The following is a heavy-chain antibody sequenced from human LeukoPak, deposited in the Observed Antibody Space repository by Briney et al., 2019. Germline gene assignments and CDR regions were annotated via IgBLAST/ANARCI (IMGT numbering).Heavy chain of an antibody. Sequence: SETLSLTCAVYGGSFSGYYWSWIRQPPGKGLEWIGEINHSGSTNYNPSLKSRVTISVDTSKNQFSLKLSSVTAADTAVYYCARLEGGGNNFDYWGQGTLVTVSS. CDR2: INHSGST. D-gene: IGHD2-15*01. CDR3: ARLEGGGNNFDY. CDR1: GGSFSGYY. J-gene: IGHJ4*02. V-gene: IGHV4-34*01.